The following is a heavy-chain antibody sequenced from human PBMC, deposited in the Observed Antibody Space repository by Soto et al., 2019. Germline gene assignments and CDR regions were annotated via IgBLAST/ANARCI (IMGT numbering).Heavy chain of an antibody. CDR3: ARDRANWFDP. CDR2: IWYDGSKK. V-gene: IGHV3-33*01. J-gene: IGHJ5*02. CDR1: GFTYTNYG. Sequence: QVQVVESGGGVVQPGRSLRLSCAVSGFTYTNYGRHWVRQAPGKGLEWVAVIWYDGSKKYYLDSVKGRFTISRDNSKNTLDLEMNDLRAEDTAVYYCARDRANWFDPWGQGTLVTVSS.